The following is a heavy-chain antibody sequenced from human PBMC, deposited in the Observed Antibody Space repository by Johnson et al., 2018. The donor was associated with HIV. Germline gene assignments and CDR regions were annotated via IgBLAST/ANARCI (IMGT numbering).Heavy chain of an antibody. CDR3: ARDWSAFDI. CDR1: GFTFENYA. CDR2: ISWDGGNS. Sequence: VQVLDSGGVLVQPGGSLRLSCAVSGFTFENYAMHWVRQAPGKGLEWVSLISWDGGNSYYADSVQGRFTISRDNSKNSLYLQMNSLRAEDTAVYYCARDWSAFDIWGQGTMVTVSS. V-gene: IGHV3-43D*03. J-gene: IGHJ3*02.